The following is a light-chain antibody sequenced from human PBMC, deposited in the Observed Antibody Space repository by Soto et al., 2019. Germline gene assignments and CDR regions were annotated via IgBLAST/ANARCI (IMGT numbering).Light chain of an antibody. Sequence: ESELTQSPATLSASAGERATLSCRASQSVSSYFAWYQQKPGQAPRLLIYDASNRATGIPARFSGSGSGTDFTLTISSLEPEDFAVYYCQQRSNWPPMTFGQGTRLEIK. CDR3: QQRSNWPPMT. V-gene: IGKV3-11*01. CDR1: QSVSSY. CDR2: DAS. J-gene: IGKJ5*01.